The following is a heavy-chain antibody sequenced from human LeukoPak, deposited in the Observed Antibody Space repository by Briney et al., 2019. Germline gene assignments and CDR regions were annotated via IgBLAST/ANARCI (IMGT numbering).Heavy chain of an antibody. J-gene: IGHJ4*02. Sequence: RPGGSLRLSCVASGFSLSSYWMSSVRQAPGKGLEWVDNIKQDCFKQYYVVSVKGPFTISRDNAKNSLYLQMNSLRAEDTAVYYCTRGGGWFPDYWGQGTLVTVSS. D-gene: IGHD6-19*01. CDR2: IKQDCFKQ. CDR3: TRGGGWFPDY. CDR1: GFSLSSYW. V-gene: IGHV3-7*04.